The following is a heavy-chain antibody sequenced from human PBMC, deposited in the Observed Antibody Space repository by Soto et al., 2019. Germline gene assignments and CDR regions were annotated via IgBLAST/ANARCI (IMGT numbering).Heavy chain of an antibody. Sequence: PGESLKISCKGSGYSFTSYWIGWVRQMPGKGLEWMGTIYPGDSDTRYSPSFQGQVTISADKSISTAYLQWSSLKASDTAMYYCARLGYCGGDCYSGVAGYYYYYYGMDVWGQGTTVTVSS. CDR3: ARLGYCGGDCYSGVAGYYYYYYGMDV. V-gene: IGHV5-51*01. J-gene: IGHJ6*02. D-gene: IGHD2-21*02. CDR1: GYSFTSYW. CDR2: IYPGDSDT.